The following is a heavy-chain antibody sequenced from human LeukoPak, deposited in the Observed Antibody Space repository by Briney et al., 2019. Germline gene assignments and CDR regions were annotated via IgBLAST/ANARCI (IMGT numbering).Heavy chain of an antibody. D-gene: IGHD3-22*01. CDR3: ARDPAYYYDSSGYGAFDP. Sequence: GASVKVSCKASGYTFTSYDINWVRQATGQGLEWMGWMNPNSGNTGYAQKFKGRVTMTTDTSTSTAYMEVRSLRSDDTAVYYCARDPAYYYDSSGYGAFDPWGQGTLVTVSS. CDR1: GYTFTSYD. J-gene: IGHJ5*02. V-gene: IGHV1-8*01. CDR2: MNPNSGNT.